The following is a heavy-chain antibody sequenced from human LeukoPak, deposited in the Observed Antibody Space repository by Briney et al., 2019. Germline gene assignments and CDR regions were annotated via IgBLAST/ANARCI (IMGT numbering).Heavy chain of an antibody. D-gene: IGHD3-3*01. CDR3: ARERVTIFGVVEYYYYYGMDV. Sequence: ASVKVSRKASGYTFTSYYMHWVRQAPGQGLEWMGIINPSGGSTSYAQKFQGRVTMTRDTSTSTVYMELSSLRSEDTAVYYCARERVTIFGVVEYYYYYGMDVWGQGTTVTVSS. CDR1: GYTFTSYY. CDR2: INPSGGST. J-gene: IGHJ6*02. V-gene: IGHV1-46*01.